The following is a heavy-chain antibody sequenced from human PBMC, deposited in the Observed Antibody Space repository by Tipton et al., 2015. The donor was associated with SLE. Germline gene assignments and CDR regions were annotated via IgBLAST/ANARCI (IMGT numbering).Heavy chain of an antibody. CDR3: ASREGTYSFAAFDV. Sequence: TLSLTCAVSGGSISRSNWWSWVRQAPGQGLEWIGEIYDSGSINHNPSVRSRATISLDKSKNRLSLRLSSVTAADAAVYFCASREGTYSFAAFDVWGQGTMVTVSS. J-gene: IGHJ3*01. V-gene: IGHV4-4*01. CDR2: IYDSGSI. D-gene: IGHD1-26*01. CDR1: GGSISRSNW.